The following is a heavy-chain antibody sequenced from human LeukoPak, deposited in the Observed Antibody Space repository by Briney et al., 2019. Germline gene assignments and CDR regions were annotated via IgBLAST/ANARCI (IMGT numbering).Heavy chain of an antibody. D-gene: IGHD6-19*01. J-gene: IGHJ4*02. CDR2: ISYDGSNK. V-gene: IGHV3-30*03. CDR1: GFTFSSYS. Sequence: GGSLRLSCAASGFTFSSYSMNWVRQAPGKGLEWVAVISYDGSNKYYADSVKGRFTISRDNSKNTLYLQMNSLRAEDTAVYYCARAAVAAEYYFDYWGQGTLVTVSS. CDR3: ARAAVAAEYYFDY.